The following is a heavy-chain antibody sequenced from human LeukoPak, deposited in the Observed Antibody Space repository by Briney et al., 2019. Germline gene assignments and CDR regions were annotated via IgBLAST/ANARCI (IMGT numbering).Heavy chain of an antibody. CDR1: GFTFTSSA. CDR2: IVVGSGNT. V-gene: IGHV1-58*02. CDR3: AADPATELQMRAFDI. D-gene: IGHD5-12*01. J-gene: IGHJ3*02. Sequence: SVKVSCEASGFTFTSSAMQWVRQARGQRLEWIGWIVVGSGNTNYAQKFQERVTITRDMSTSTAYMELSSLRSEDTAVYYCAADPATELQMRAFDIWGQGTMVTVSS.